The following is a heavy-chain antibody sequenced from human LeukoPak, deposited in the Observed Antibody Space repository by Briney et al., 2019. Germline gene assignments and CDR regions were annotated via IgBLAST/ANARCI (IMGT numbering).Heavy chain of an antibody. D-gene: IGHD3-10*01. CDR3: ARDWGGGTHDY. V-gene: IGHV3-30-3*01. J-gene: IGHJ4*02. CDR2: ISYDGSNK. CDR1: GFTFSSYA. Sequence: PGGSLRLSCAASGFTFSSYAMHWVRQAPGKGLEWVAVISYDGSNKYYADSVKGRFTISRDNSKNTLYLQMNSLRAEDTAVYYCARDWGGGTHDYWGQGTLVTVSS.